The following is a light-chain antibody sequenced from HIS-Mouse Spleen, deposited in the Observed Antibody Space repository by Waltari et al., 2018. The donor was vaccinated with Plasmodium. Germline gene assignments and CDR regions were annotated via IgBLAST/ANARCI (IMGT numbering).Light chain of an antibody. Sequence: SYELTQPPSVSVSPGQTARITCSGDALPKKYAYWYQQKSGQAHVLVSYEDSKRPSGIPDGVSCSSSGTMATLTISGAQVEDEADYYCYSTDSSGNHRVFGGGTKLTVL. V-gene: IGLV3-10*01. J-gene: IGLJ3*02. CDR2: EDS. CDR3: YSTDSSGNHRV. CDR1: ALPKKY.